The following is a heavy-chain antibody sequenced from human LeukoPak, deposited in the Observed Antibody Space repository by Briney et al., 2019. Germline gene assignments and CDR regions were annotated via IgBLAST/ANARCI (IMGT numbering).Heavy chain of an antibody. J-gene: IGHJ4*02. Sequence: GGSLRLSCAASGFTFSSYSMNWVRQAPGKGLEWVSSISSSSSYIYYADSVKGRFTISRDNAKNSLYLQMNSLRAEDTAVYYCARYREGATSPFDYWGQGTLVTVSS. V-gene: IGHV3-21*01. CDR3: ARYREGATSPFDY. D-gene: IGHD1-26*01. CDR1: GFTFSSYS. CDR2: ISSSSSYI.